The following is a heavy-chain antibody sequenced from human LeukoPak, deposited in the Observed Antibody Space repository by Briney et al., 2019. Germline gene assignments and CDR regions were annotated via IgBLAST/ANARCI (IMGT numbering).Heavy chain of an antibody. CDR3: ARGWYSSGWYSDY. CDR1: GFTVSSNY. CDR2: IYSGGST. V-gene: IGHV3-66*01. D-gene: IGHD6-19*01. J-gene: IGHJ4*02. Sequence: GGSLRLSCAASGFTVSSNYMSWVRQAPGKGLEWVSVIYSGGSTYYADSVRGRSTISRDNSKNTLYLQMNSLRAEDTAVYYCARGWYSSGWYSDYWGQGTLVTVSS.